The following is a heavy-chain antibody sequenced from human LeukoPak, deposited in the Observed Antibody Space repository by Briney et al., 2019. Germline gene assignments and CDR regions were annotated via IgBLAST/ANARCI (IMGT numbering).Heavy chain of an antibody. CDR3: AKSGSGYYYVFDY. Sequence: GGSLRLSCAASGFTFSSNATSWVRQAPGKGLVWVSGISGSGGNTYYADSVKGRFTISRDNSKNTLHLQINSLRAEDTAVYYCAKSGSGYYYVFDYWGQGTLVTVSS. V-gene: IGHV3-23*01. CDR1: GFTFSSNA. CDR2: ISGSGGNT. J-gene: IGHJ4*02. D-gene: IGHD3-22*01.